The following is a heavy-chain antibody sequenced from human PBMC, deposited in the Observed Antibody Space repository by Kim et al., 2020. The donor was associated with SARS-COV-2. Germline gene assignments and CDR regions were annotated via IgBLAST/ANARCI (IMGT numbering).Heavy chain of an antibody. D-gene: IGHD4-17*01. CDR2: GGST. Sequence: GGSTFDADSVNGRFTIARDNSKNTLYLQMSSLRAEDTAGYYCAKDARLLASWGQGTLVTVSS. CDR3: AKDARLLAS. J-gene: IGHJ4*02. V-gene: IGHV3-23*01.